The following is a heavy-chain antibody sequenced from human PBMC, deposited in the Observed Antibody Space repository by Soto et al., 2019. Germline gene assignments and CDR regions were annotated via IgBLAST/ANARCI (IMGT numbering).Heavy chain of an antibody. Sequence: ASVKVSCKASGYTFTGYYMHWVRQAPGQGLEWMGWINPNSGGTNYAQKFQGWVTMTRDTSISTAYMELSRLRSDDTAVYYSARGGIGQQLVPMEGFGYWGQGTLVTVSS. J-gene: IGHJ4*02. CDR2: INPNSGGT. CDR3: ARGGIGQQLVPMEGFGY. D-gene: IGHD6-13*01. CDR1: GYTFTGYY. V-gene: IGHV1-2*04.